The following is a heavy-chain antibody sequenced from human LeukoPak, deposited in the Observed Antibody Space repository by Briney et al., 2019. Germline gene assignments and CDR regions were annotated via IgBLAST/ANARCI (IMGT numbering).Heavy chain of an antibody. D-gene: IGHD1-26*01. CDR3: ATATSWELLLGY. J-gene: IGHJ4*02. Sequence: ASVKVSCKASGYTFTGYYMHWVRQAPGKGLEWMGGFDPEDGETIYAQKFQGRVTMTEDTSTDTAYMELSSLRSGDTAVYYCATATSWELLLGYWGQGTLVTVSS. CDR1: GYTFTGYY. V-gene: IGHV1-24*01. CDR2: FDPEDGET.